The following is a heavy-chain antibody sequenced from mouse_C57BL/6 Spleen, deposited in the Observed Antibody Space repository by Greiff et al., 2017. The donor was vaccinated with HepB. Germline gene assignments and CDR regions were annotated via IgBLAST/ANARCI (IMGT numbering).Heavy chain of an antibody. J-gene: IGHJ4*01. Sequence: QVQLKESGPGLVAPSQSLSITCTVSGFSLTSYGVHWVRQPPGKGLEWLVVIWSDGSTTYNSALKSRLSISKDNSKSQVFLKMNSLQTDDTAMYYCASQIYYDYDNYAMDYWGQGTSVTVSS. CDR2: IWSDGST. V-gene: IGHV2-6*03. CDR3: ASQIYYDYDNYAMDY. CDR1: GFSLTSYG. D-gene: IGHD2-4*01.